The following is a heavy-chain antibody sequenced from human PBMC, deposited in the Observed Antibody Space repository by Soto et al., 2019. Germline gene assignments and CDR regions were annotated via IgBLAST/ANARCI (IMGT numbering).Heavy chain of an antibody. J-gene: IGHJ4*02. CDR2: ISSSGSYI. CDR3: ASEPTEGYSSGSY. Sequence: GGSLRLSCAAAGFSVSTSHISWVRQAPGKGLEWVSAISSSGSYIYDADSVQGRLTISRDNAKNSLYLQMNSLRAEDTAVYYCASEPTEGYSSGSYWGQGTLVTVSS. D-gene: IGHD6-19*01. CDR1: GFSVSTSH. V-gene: IGHV3-21*01.